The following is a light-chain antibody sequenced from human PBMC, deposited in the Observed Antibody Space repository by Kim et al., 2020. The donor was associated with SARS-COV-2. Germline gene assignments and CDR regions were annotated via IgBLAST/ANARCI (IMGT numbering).Light chain of an antibody. J-gene: IGKJ5*01. Sequence: LSVSPGDSATRPCRASQCVSNYQDWYQQKPGQAPRLPINEASKRAAGIPARFGGSGSGTDFTLTISRLEPGDSAVYFCQQRGSFGQGTRLELK. V-gene: IGKV3-11*01. CDR1: QCVSNY. CDR3: QQRGS. CDR2: EAS.